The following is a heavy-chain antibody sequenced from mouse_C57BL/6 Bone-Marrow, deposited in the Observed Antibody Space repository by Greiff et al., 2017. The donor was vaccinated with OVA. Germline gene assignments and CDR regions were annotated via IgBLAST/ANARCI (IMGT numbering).Heavy chain of an antibody. CDR1: GFNIKDDY. CDR3: TTELTVDY. J-gene: IGHJ2*01. Sequence: VQLQQSGAELVRPGASVKLSCTASGFNIKDDYMHWVKQRPEQGLEWIGWIDPENGDTESASKFQGKATITADTSSNTAYLQLSSLTSEDTAVYYCTTELTVDYWGQGTTLTVSS. CDR2: IDPENGDT. D-gene: IGHD4-1*01. V-gene: IGHV14-4*01.